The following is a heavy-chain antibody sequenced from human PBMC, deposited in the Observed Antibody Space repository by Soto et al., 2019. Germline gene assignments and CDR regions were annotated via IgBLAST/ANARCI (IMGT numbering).Heavy chain of an antibody. Sequence: EVQLVESGEGLVQPGGSLRLSCAASGFTVSSNYMSWVRQAPGKGLEWVSVIYSGGSAYYADSVKGRFTISRDNSKNTLYLQMNSLRAEDTAVYYCARHGYSYGGGYFDYWGQGTLVTVSS. CDR1: GFTVSSNY. J-gene: IGHJ4*02. CDR2: IYSGGSA. CDR3: ARHGYSYGGGYFDY. D-gene: IGHD5-18*01. V-gene: IGHV3-66*04.